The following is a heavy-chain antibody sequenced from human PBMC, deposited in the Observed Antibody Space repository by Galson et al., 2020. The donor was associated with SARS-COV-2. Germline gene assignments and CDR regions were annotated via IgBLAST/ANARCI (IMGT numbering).Heavy chain of an antibody. Sequence: QTLSLTCAVSGTSISSGSYSWNWIRQPPGKGLEWIGYISHSGGTYYNPSLKSRVTISGDRSKNQFSLRLSSVTAADTAIYYCARLHYGEYAPEAFDIWGPGTRVTVAS. J-gene: IGHJ3*02. D-gene: IGHD4-17*01. CDR3: ARLHYGEYAPEAFDI. CDR1: GTSISSGSYS. V-gene: IGHV4-30-2*01. CDR2: ISHSGGT.